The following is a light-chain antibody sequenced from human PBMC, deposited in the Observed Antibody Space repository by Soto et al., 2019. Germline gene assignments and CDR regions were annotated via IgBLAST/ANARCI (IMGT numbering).Light chain of an antibody. CDR1: QSVSSSY. J-gene: IGKJ5*01. CDR2: GAS. Sequence: EIVMTQSPATLSVSPGGRATLSCRASQSVSSSYLAWYQQKPGQAPRLLIYGASSRATGIPDRFSGSGSGTDFTLTISRLEPEDFAVYYCQQYGSSSITFGQGRLLEIK. V-gene: IGKV3-20*01. CDR3: QQYGSSSIT.